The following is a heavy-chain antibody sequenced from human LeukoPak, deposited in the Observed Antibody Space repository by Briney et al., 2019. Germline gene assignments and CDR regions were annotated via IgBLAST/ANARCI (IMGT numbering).Heavy chain of an antibody. J-gene: IGHJ4*02. CDR2: ISHDGSRT. CDR1: GFPFSSWP. CDR3: TTIHY. V-gene: IGHV3-33*05. Sequence: PGTSLRLSCAASGFPFSSWPVDWVRQAPGRGLEWITTISHDGSRTYYADSVKGRFIISRDNSKNTLSLQMNSLRVEDTGMYYCTTIHYWGQGTLITVSS.